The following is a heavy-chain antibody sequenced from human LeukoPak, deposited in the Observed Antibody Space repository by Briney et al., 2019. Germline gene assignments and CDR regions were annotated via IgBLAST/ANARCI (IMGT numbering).Heavy chain of an antibody. J-gene: IGHJ4*02. V-gene: IGHV4-4*02. D-gene: IGHD4-23*01. CDR3: ARNGGNSDVDN. Sequence: SGVPHPPGKGLEWIVEIYHSGSTNYNPPLKSRVTISVDKSKNQFSLKLSSVTAADTAVYYCARNGGNSDVDNWGQGTLVTVSS. CDR2: IYHSGST.